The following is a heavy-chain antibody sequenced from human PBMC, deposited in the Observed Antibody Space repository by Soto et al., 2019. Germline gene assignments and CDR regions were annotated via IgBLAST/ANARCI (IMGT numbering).Heavy chain of an antibody. CDR1: GGSISSGDYY. D-gene: IGHD1-26*01. CDR2: IYYSGST. CDR3: AGSRGTGTYPHDFRP. Sequence: SETLSLTCTASGGSISSGDYYWSWMRQHPGKGLEWIGYIYYSGSTYYNPSLKSRVTISVDTSNNQFSLKRRSVTAADTAVYSCAGSRGTGTYPHDFRPWGQGTLVTVAS. V-gene: IGHV4-31*03. J-gene: IGHJ1*01.